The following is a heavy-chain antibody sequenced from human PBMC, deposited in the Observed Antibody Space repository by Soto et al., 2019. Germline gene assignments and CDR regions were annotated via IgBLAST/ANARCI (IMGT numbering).Heavy chain of an antibody. J-gene: IGHJ4*02. CDR3: ARPPGGSSSSFFDY. D-gene: IGHD6-6*01. CDR2: IKQDGSEK. CDR1: GFTFSSYW. V-gene: IGHV3-7*01. Sequence: GGSLRLSCAASGFTFSSYWMSWVRQAPGKGLEWVANIKQDGSEKYYVDSVKGRFTISRDNAKNSLYLQMNSLRAEDTAVYYCARPPGGSSSSFFDYWGQGTLVTVSS.